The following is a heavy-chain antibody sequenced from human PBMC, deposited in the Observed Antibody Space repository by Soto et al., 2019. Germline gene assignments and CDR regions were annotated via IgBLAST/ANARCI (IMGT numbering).Heavy chain of an antibody. CDR3: XXXXXXXXXXLDY. Sequence: EVQLLESGGGLVQPGGSLRLSCAASGFTFSNYAMNWVRQAPGKGLAWVSTIRGSXGGPYYADAVRDRFNISRANSKXXXXXXXXXXXXXXXXXXXXXXXXXXXXXXLDYWGQGTLVTVSS. CDR2: IRGSXGGP. J-gene: IGHJ4*02. CDR1: GFTFSNYA. V-gene: IGHV3-23*01.